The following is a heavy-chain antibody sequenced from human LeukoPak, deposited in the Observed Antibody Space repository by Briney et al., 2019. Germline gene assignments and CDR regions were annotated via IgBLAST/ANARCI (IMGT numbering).Heavy chain of an antibody. Sequence: GGSLRLSCAASGFTFSSYWMSWVRQAPGKGLEWVANIKQDGSEKYYVDSVKGRFTISRDNAKNSLYLQMNSLRAEDTAVYYCASGGGATRSGYAFDMWGQGTLVTVSS. V-gene: IGHV3-7*01. CDR1: GFTFSSYW. J-gene: IGHJ3*02. CDR3: ASGGGATRSGYAFDM. D-gene: IGHD1-26*01. CDR2: IKQDGSEK.